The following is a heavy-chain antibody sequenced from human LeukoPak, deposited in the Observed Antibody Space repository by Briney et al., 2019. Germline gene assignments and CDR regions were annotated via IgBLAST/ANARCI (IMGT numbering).Heavy chain of an antibody. D-gene: IGHD7-27*01. CDR2: INDDGTNT. CDR3: AKTPANWGTN. CDR1: GLTFSKYF. V-gene: IGHV3-74*01. Sequence: PGGSLRLSCVVSGLTFSKYFMHWVRQAPGKGLEWVSRINDDGTNTYYADSVKGRFTISRDNSKNTLYLQMNSLRAEDTAVYYCAKTPANWGTNWGQGTLVTVSS. J-gene: IGHJ4*02.